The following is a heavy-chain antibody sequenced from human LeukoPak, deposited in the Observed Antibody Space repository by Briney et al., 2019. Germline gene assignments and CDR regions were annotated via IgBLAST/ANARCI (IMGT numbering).Heavy chain of an antibody. CDR2: IIPIFGIA. CDR1: GYTFTGYY. CDR3: ARGDYGDYSVRY. J-gene: IGHJ4*02. Sequence: ASVKVSCKASGYTFTGYYMHWVRQAPGQGLEWMGRIIPIFGIANYAQKFQGRVTITADKSTSTAYMELSSLRSEDTAVYYCARGDYGDYSVRYWGQGTLVTVSS. D-gene: IGHD4-17*01. V-gene: IGHV1-69*04.